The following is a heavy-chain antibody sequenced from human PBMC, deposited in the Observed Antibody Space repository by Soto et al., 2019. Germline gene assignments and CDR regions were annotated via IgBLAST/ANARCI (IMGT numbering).Heavy chain of an antibody. D-gene: IGHD3-3*01. V-gene: IGHV5-51*01. CDR2: IYPSDSDT. Sequence: PGESLKISCKGSGYNFAGYWIAWVRQMPGKGLELTGIIYPSDSDTRYRPSFQGQVTISADKSIGSAYLQWSSLRASDTAMYYCARGGVSTRTFDYWGQGTPVTVSS. J-gene: IGHJ4*02. CDR1: GYNFAGYW. CDR3: ARGGVSTRTFDY.